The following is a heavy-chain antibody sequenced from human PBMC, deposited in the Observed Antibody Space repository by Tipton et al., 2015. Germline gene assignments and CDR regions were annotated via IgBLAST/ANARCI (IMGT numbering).Heavy chain of an antibody. CDR3: AKPYRGYTNSCPGY. V-gene: IGHV3-23*01. J-gene: IGHJ4*02. CDR2: ISSSGSGT. CDR1: GFTFSSYA. D-gene: IGHD2-2*02. Sequence: SLRLSCAASGFTFSSYAMSWVRQAPGKGLEWVSGISSSGSGTYYADSVKGRFTISRDNSKNTLYLQMNSLRAEDTALYYCAKPYRGYTNSCPGYWGQGTLVTVSS.